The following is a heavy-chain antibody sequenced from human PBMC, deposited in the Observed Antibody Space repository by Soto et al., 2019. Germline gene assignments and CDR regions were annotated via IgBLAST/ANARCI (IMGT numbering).Heavy chain of an antibody. Sequence: QVQLVQSGAEVKKPGSSVKVSCKASGGTFSSYAISWVRQAPGQGLEWMGGIIPIFGTANYAQKFQGRATITADESTSTAYMELSSLRSEDTAVYYCARASDSTPYYGMDVWGQGTTVTVSS. J-gene: IGHJ6*02. CDR1: GGTFSSYA. CDR3: ARASDSTPYYGMDV. V-gene: IGHV1-69*01. CDR2: IIPIFGTA.